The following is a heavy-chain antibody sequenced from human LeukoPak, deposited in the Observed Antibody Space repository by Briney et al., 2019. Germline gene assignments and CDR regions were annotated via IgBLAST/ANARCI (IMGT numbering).Heavy chain of an antibody. Sequence: ARSLRLSCAASGFTFDDYAMHWIRQAPGKGLEWVSGISWNSGSIGYADSVKGRFTISRDNAKNSLYLQMNSLRAEDTALYYCAREGAYYYDSRGLRWGQGTLVTVSS. CDR3: AREGAYYYDSRGLR. CDR2: ISWNSGSI. CDR1: GFTFDDYA. J-gene: IGHJ4*02. D-gene: IGHD3-22*01. V-gene: IGHV3-9*01.